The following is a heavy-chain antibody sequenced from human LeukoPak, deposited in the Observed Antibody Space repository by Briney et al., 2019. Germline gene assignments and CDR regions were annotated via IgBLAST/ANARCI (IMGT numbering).Heavy chain of an antibody. Sequence: GGSLRLSCAASGFTFSSYPMDWVRQSPERGLEWVAVISYDGSNKYYADSVKGRFTISRDNSKNTLYLQMNSLRAEDTAVYYCAREETWNWFDPWGQGTLVTVSS. CDR3: AREETWNWFDP. J-gene: IGHJ5*02. CDR1: GFTFSSYP. CDR2: ISYDGSNK. V-gene: IGHV3-30-3*01.